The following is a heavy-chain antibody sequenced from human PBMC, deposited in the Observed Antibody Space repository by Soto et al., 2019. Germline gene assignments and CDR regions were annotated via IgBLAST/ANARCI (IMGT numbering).Heavy chain of an antibody. V-gene: IGHV1-18*01. J-gene: IGHJ4*02. CDR3: ASVQWEQRPLDY. Sequence: QVQLMQSGAEVKKPGASVKVSCKTSGYTFTSYGISWVRQAPGQGLEWMGWISVYNDNTNYAQKVQGRVTMTTDTSTSTAYMELRSLRSDDTAVYFCASVQWEQRPLDYWGQGTLVTVSS. CDR2: ISVYNDNT. D-gene: IGHD1-26*01. CDR1: GYTFTSYG.